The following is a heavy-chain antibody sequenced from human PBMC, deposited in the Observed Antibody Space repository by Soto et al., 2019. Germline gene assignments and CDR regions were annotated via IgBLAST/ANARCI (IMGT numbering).Heavy chain of an antibody. CDR2: IYYSGST. J-gene: IGHJ6*02. D-gene: IGHD2-2*01. V-gene: IGHV4-59*01. CDR3: ARGNFYVVVPAAGNYGMDV. Sequence: SETLSLTCTVSGGSISSYYWSWIRQPPGKGLEWIGYIYYSGSTNYNPSLKSRVTISVDTSKNQFSLKLSSVTAADTAVYYCARGNFYVVVPAAGNYGMDVWGQGTTVTVSS. CDR1: GGSISSYY.